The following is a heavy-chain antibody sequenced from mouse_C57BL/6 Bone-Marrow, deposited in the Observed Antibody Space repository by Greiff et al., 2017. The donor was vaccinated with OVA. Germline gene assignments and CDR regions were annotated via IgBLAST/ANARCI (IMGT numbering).Heavy chain of an antibody. CDR3: GGYYWYFDV. D-gene: IGHD2-2*01. J-gene: IGHJ1*03. V-gene: IGHV1-64*01. CDR2: IHPNSGST. CDR1: GYTFTSYW. Sequence: QVQLKQPGAELVKPGASVKLSCKASGYTFTSYWMHWVKQRPGQGLEWIGMIHPNSGSTNYNEKFKSKATLTVDKSSSTAYMQLSSLTSEDSAVYCCGGYYWYFDVWGTGTTVTVSS.